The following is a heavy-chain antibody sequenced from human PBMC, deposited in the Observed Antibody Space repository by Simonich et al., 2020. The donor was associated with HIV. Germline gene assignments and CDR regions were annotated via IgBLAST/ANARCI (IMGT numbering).Heavy chain of an antibody. D-gene: IGHD3-10*01. J-gene: IGHJ3*02. CDR1: GGSFSGYF. Sequence: QVHLQQWGAGLLKPSETLSLTCAVSGGSFSGYFWRWIRQPPGKGLEWIGEISHSGSTDYNPSRKSRVTISVDTSKNQFSLELSSVTAADTAMYYCARRPPITGRGFDIWGQGTMVTVSS. V-gene: IGHV4-34*01. CDR3: ARRPPITGRGFDI. CDR2: ISHSGST.